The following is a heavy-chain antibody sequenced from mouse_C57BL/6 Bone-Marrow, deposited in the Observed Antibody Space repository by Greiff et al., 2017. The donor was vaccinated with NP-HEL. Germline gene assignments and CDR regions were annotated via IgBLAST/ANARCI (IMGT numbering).Heavy chain of an antibody. J-gene: IGHJ2*01. CDR3: AKSEYYGRSCDY. V-gene: IGHV1-61*01. D-gene: IGHD1-1*01. Sequence: QVQLQQPGAELVRPGSSVKLSCKASGYTFTSYWMDWVKQRPGQGLEWIGNIYASDSETHYNQKFKDKATLTVDKSSSTAYMQLSSLTSEDSAVYYCAKSEYYGRSCDYWGQGTTLTVAS. CDR1: GYTFTSYW. CDR2: IYASDSET.